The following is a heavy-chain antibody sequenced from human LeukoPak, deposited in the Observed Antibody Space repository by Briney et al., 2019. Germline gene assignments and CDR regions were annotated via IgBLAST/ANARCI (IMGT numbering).Heavy chain of an antibody. J-gene: IGHJ4*02. CDR2: FDPEDGET. Sequence: GASVKVSCKVSGYTLTELSMHWVRQAPGKGLEWMGGFDPEDGETIYAQKFQGRVTMTEDTSTDTAYMELSSLRSGDTAVYYCAADLVGATIANNWGQGTLVTVSS. V-gene: IGHV1-24*01. CDR1: GYTLTELS. D-gene: IGHD1-26*01. CDR3: AADLVGATIANN.